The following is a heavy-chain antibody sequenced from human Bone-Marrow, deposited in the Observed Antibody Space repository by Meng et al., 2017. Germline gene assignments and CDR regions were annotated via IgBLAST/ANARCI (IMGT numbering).Heavy chain of an antibody. D-gene: IGHD6-19*01. CDR1: GGTFSSYA. V-gene: IGHV1-69*05. CDR2: IIPIFGTA. Sequence: SVKVSCTASGGTFSSYAISWVRQAPGQGLEWMGGIIPIFGTANYAQKFQGRVTITTDESTSTAYMELSSLRSEDTAVYYCARGMILRAVAGIGLTPQSAYYFDYWGQGTLVTVSS. CDR3: ARGMILRAVAGIGLTPQSAYYFDY. J-gene: IGHJ4*02.